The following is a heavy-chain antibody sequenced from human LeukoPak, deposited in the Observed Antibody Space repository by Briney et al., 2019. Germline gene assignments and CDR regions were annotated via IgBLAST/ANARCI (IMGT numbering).Heavy chain of an antibody. D-gene: IGHD2-8*01. J-gene: IGHJ4*02. Sequence: PGGSLRLSCAASGFTFSSYGMHWVRQAPGKGLEWVAFIRLDGSNKYYADSVRGRFTISRDNSKNTLYLQMNSLRAEDTAVYYCAKSDSGCTNGVCYLGPLDYWGQGTLVTVSS. V-gene: IGHV3-30*02. CDR2: IRLDGSNK. CDR1: GFTFSSYG. CDR3: AKSDSGCTNGVCYLGPLDY.